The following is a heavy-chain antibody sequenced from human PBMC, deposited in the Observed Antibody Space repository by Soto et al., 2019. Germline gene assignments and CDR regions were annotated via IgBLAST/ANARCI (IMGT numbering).Heavy chain of an antibody. Sequence: GGSLRLSCTASGFTFGDYAMSWFRQAPGKGLEWVGFIRSKAYGGTTEYAASVKGRFTISRDDSKSIAYLQMNSLKTEDTAVYYCTRDPYCSGGSCYPAFDIWGQGTMVTVSS. CDR1: GFTFGDYA. V-gene: IGHV3-49*03. J-gene: IGHJ3*02. D-gene: IGHD2-15*01. CDR2: IRSKAYGGTT. CDR3: TRDPYCSGGSCYPAFDI.